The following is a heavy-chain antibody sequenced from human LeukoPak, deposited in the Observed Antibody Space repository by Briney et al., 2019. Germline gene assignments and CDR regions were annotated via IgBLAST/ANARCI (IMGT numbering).Heavy chain of an antibody. J-gene: IGHJ1*01. CDR3: AKVRGVGTHIWLLPWDL. D-gene: IGHD3-10*01. CDR1: GFTCHTYA. V-gene: IGHV3-23*01. Sequence: AGGSLRLSCAASGFTCHTYAMAWVRQTPGKGLERVSSISGGGGTYYAHSVKGRFTISRDNGNNTLYLQMNGLTAADTAFYYCAKVRGVGTHIWLLPWDLWGQGTLVTVSS. CDR2: ISGGGGT.